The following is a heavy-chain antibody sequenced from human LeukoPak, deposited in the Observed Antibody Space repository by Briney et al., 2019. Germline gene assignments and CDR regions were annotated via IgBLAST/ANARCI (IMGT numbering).Heavy chain of an antibody. V-gene: IGHV3-7*01. CDR3: ARTIRGY. CDR1: GFAFSNYW. CDR2: IKEDGSEK. D-gene: IGHD3-10*01. Sequence: GGSLRLSCAASGFAFSNYWMSWVRQAPGKGLEWVANIKEDGSEKYYVDSVKGRFTISRDNAKNSLYLQMNSLRAEDTAVYYCARTIRGYWGQGTLVTVSS. J-gene: IGHJ4*02.